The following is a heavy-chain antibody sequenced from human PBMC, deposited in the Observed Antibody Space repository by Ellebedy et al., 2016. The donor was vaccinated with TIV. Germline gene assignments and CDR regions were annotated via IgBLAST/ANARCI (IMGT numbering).Heavy chain of an antibody. Sequence: ASVKVSXXASGYTFTSYDINWVRQATGQGLEWMGWMNPNSGNTGYAQKFQGRVTMTRNTSISTAYMELSSLRSEDTAVYYCAKITIAVAGTLWFDPWGQGTLVTVSS. CDR1: GYTFTSYD. V-gene: IGHV1-8*01. J-gene: IGHJ5*02. D-gene: IGHD6-19*01. CDR3: AKITIAVAGTLWFDP. CDR2: MNPNSGNT.